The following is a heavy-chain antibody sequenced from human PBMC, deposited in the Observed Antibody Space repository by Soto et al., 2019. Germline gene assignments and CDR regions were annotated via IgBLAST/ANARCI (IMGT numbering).Heavy chain of an antibody. Sequence: QVQLEESGGGVVQPARSLRLSCAASGFTFSSYGMHWVRQAPGKGLEWVAVIWYDGSNKYYADSVKGRFTISRDNSKNTLYLQMHSLGAEDTAVYYCARIPQIAVAGTRFGYFDLWGRGTLVTVSS. J-gene: IGHJ2*01. CDR1: GFTFSSYG. D-gene: IGHD6-19*01. CDR2: IWYDGSNK. CDR3: ARIPQIAVAGTRFGYFDL. V-gene: IGHV3-33*01.